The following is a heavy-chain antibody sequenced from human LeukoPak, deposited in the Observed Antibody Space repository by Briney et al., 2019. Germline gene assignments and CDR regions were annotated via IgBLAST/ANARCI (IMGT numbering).Heavy chain of an antibody. V-gene: IGHV3-48*01. CDR1: GFTFSTYS. J-gene: IGHJ4*02. D-gene: IGHD3-3*01. CDR3: ARDFYEKGRLPHCYDY. Sequence: QSGGSLRLSCAASGFTFSTYSMNWVRQAPGKGLGWVSYIRSVSSTTYYADSVEGRFTISRDSAKNTLYLQMNSLRAEATAVYYCARDFYEKGRLPHCYDYWGQGILVNV. CDR2: IRSVSSTT.